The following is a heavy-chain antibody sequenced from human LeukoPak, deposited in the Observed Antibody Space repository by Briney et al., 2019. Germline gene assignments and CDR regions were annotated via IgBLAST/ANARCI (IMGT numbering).Heavy chain of an antibody. D-gene: IGHD3-16*02. Sequence: GGSLRLSCAASGFTFSSYSMNWVRQAPGKGLEWVSSISSGSSYIYYADSVKGRFTISRDNAKNSLYLQMNSLRAEDTAVYYCARDRDMITFGGVIASWGQGTLVTVSS. V-gene: IGHV3-21*01. CDR3: ARDRDMITFGGVIAS. J-gene: IGHJ4*02. CDR2: ISSGSSYI. CDR1: GFTFSSYS.